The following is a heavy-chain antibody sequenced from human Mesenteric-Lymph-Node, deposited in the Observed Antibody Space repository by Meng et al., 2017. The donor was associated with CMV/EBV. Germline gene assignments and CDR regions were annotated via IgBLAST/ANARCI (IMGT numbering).Heavy chain of an antibody. J-gene: IGHJ4*02. V-gene: IGHV1-18*04. Sequence: ASVKVSCKASGYTFTGHYMHWVRQAPGQGLEWMGWISAYNGNADYAQKLQGRVTMTTDTSTSTAYMELRSLRSDDTAVYYCARVGAYCTAVSCNDYWGQGTLVTVSS. D-gene: IGHD2-8*02. CDR2: ISAYNGNA. CDR3: ARVGAYCTAVSCNDY. CDR1: GYTFTGHY.